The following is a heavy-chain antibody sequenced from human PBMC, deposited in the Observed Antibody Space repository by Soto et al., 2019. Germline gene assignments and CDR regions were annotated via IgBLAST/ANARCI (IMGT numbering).Heavy chain of an antibody. Sequence: SETLSLTCTVSGGSISSSSYYWGWIRQPPGEGLEWIGSIYYSGSTYYNPSLKSRVTISVDTSKNQFSLKLSSVTAADTAVYYCARDYCSGGSCYGDSDYWGQGTLVNVSS. D-gene: IGHD2-15*01. CDR3: ARDYCSGGSCYGDSDY. CDR2: IYYSGST. V-gene: IGHV4-39*01. J-gene: IGHJ4*02. CDR1: GGSISSSSYY.